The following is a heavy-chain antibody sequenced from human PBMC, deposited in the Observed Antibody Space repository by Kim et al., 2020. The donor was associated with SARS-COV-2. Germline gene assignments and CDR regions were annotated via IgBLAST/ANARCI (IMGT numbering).Heavy chain of an antibody. CDR1: GFMFNGYW. CDR3: VRQDRSGYYLDH. V-gene: IGHV3-74*03. D-gene: IGHD3-9*01. Sequence: GGSLRLSCAASGFMFNGYWMHWVRQAPGKAPVWVSRTRTDGSSPTYADSVKGRFTIFRDNAKNTVDLQMNSLRVEDSARYFCVRQDRSGYYLDHWGQGVLVTVSS. J-gene: IGHJ4*02. CDR2: TRTDGSSP.